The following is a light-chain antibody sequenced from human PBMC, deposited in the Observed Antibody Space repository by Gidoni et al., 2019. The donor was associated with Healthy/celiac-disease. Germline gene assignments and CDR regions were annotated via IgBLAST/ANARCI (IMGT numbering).Light chain of an antibody. CDR1: SSNIGSNY. CDR3: AAWDDSPPGVV. J-gene: IGLJ2*01. CDR2: RNN. V-gene: IGLV1-47*01. Sequence: QSLLTQPPSASGTPGPGVTISCSGSSSNIGSNYVYWYQQLPGTAPKLLIYRNNQRPSGVPDRFSGSKSGTSASLAISGLRSEDEADYYCAAWDDSPPGVVFGGGTKLTVL.